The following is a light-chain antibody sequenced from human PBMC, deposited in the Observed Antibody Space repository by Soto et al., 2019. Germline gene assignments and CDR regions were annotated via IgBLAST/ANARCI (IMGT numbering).Light chain of an antibody. Sequence: DIQMTQSPSSLSASVGDRVTITCRASQSISSYLNWYQQKQGKASKLLIYAASSLQSGVPLRFSSSGSGTDFDLTISSLQPEDFATYYCQQSYSIFMYTFGQGTKLQIK. CDR3: QQSYSIFMYT. CDR2: AAS. CDR1: QSISSY. J-gene: IGKJ2*01. V-gene: IGKV1-39*01.